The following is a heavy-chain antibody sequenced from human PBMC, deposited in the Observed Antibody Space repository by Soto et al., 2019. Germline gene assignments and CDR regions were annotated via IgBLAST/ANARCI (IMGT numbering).Heavy chain of an antibody. J-gene: IGHJ4*02. D-gene: IGHD2-2*01. Sequence: EVQLVESGGGLVQPGGSLRLSCAASGFTLSDYYMHWARQAPGKGLVWVSRISNDGSNTDYADSVKGRFTISRDNAKNTMLLQMNSLRAEDTAVYYCARVPDCSSSGCYSYFDIWGQGTLVTVSS. CDR1: GFTLSDYY. V-gene: IGHV3-74*01. CDR3: ARVPDCSSSGCYSYFDI. CDR2: ISNDGSNT.